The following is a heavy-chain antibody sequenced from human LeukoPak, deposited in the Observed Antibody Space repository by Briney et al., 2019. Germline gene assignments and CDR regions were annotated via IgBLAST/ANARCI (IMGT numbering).Heavy chain of an antibody. J-gene: IGHJ4*02. V-gene: IGHV3-74*01. CDR3: ARTYCSGGSCYGYHYFDY. CDR2: IDSDGSST. D-gene: IGHD2-15*01. CDR1: GFTFSSYW. Sequence: GGSLRLSCAASGFTFSSYWMHWVRQAPGKGLVWVSCIDSDGSSTSYADSVKGRFTISRDNAKNTLYLQMNSLRAEDTAVYYCARTYCSGGSCYGYHYFDYWGQGTLVTVSS.